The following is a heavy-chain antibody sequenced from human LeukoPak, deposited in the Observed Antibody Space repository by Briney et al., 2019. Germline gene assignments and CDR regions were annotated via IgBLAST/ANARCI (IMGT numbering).Heavy chain of an antibody. CDR1: GYPFIGYY. V-gene: IGHV1-2*02. J-gene: IGHJ3*02. D-gene: IGHD6-13*01. Sequence: GASVKVSCKASGYPFIGYYMHWVRQAPGQGLEWMGWINPDSGDTNYAQKFHGGVTVNRDTSISAASMEVSRLRSARPAGYVFAKVRAGAVADDIWGQGTVVTVSS. CDR2: INPDSGDT. CDR3: AKVRAGAVADDI.